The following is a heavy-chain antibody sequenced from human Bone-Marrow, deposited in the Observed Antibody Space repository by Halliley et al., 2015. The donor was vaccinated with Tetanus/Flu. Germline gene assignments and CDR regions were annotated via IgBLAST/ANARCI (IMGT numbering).Heavy chain of an antibody. V-gene: IGHV3-30*03. CDR2: MTYDGRDE. D-gene: IGHD3-10*01. Sequence: KGLEWVAAMTYDGRDEAYADSVKGRFTISRDNSKYTGSLQMNSLTPEDTAMYYCATYGSGMGYWGQGTLVTVSS. CDR3: ATYGSGMGY. J-gene: IGHJ4*02.